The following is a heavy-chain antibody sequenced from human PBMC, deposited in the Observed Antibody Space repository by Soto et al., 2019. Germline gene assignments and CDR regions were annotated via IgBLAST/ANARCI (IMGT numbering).Heavy chain of an antibody. CDR1: GGTFSSYA. D-gene: IGHD2-2*01. V-gene: IGHV1-69*12. Sequence: QVQLVQSGAEVKKPGSSVKVSCKASGGTFSSYAISWVRQAPGQGLEWMGGIIPIFGTANYAQKFQGRVTITADESTRTAYMELSSLRSEDTAVYYCARDGVPAAIKGYNWFDPWGQGTLVTVSS. J-gene: IGHJ5*02. CDR3: ARDGVPAAIKGYNWFDP. CDR2: IIPIFGTA.